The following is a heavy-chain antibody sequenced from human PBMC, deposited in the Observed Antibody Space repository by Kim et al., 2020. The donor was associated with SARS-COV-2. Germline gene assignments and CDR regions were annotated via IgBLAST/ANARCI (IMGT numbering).Heavy chain of an antibody. D-gene: IGHD3-10*02. Sequence: GESLKISCMGSRSTFTSYWIGWVRQKPGKGLEWMGIIYPPDADPKYSPSFQGHVNISVDRSISTAYLQWNTLKASDSAIYYCATHLLEYVMEVWGQGTTV. CDR2: IYPPDADP. V-gene: IGHV5-51*01. CDR3: ATHLLEYVMEV. J-gene: IGHJ6*02. CDR1: RSTFTSYW.